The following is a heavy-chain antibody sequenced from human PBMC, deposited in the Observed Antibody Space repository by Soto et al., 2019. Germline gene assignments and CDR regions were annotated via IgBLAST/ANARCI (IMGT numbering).Heavy chain of an antibody. CDR1: GFTFSSYA. CDR2: ISYDGSNK. V-gene: IGHV3-30-3*01. Sequence: LRLSCAASGFTFSSYAMHWVRQARGKGLEWVAVISYDGSNKYYADSVKGRFTISRDNSKNTLYLQMNSLRAEDTAVYYCARGIPDSSGWYYYYYYYGMDVWGQGTTVTVSS. CDR3: ARGIPDSSGWYYYYYYYGMDV. J-gene: IGHJ6*02. D-gene: IGHD6-19*01.